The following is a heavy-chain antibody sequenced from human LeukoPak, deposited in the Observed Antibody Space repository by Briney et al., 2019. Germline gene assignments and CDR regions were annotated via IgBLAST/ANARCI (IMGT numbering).Heavy chain of an antibody. V-gene: IGHV1-69*04. CDR1: GGTFSSYA. J-gene: IGHJ4*02. CDR2: IIPILGIA. D-gene: IGHD2-15*01. CDR3: AREGYCSGGSCHDLHYFDY. Sequence: SVKVSCKASGGTFSSYAISWVRQAPGQGLEWMGRIIPILGIANYAQKFQGRVTITADKSTSTAYMELSSLRSEDTAVYYCAREGYCSGGSCHDLHYFDYWGQGTLVTVSS.